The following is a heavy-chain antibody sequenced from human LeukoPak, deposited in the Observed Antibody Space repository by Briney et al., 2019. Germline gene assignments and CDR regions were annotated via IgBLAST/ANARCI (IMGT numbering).Heavy chain of an antibody. V-gene: IGHV4-39*01. CDR3: ARQTGSGLFILP. Sequence: SETLSLTCTVSGVSISSSNTYWGWIRQPPGKGLEWIGSIYYSGNTYYNASLKSQVSISIDTSKNQFSLRLTSVTAADTAVYYCARQTGSGLFILPGGQGTLVTVSS. CDR2: IYYSGNT. CDR1: GVSISSSNTY. D-gene: IGHD3/OR15-3a*01. J-gene: IGHJ4*02.